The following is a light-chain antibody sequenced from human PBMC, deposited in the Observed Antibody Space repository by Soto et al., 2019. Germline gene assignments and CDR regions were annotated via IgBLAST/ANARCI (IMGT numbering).Light chain of an antibody. CDR1: QSVSSNY. V-gene: IGKV3-20*01. CDR3: QQYGSSPFT. CDR2: GSS. J-gene: IGKJ5*01. Sequence: EIVLTQSPGTLSLSPGDRATLSCRASQSVSSNYVAWYQQKPRRAPRLLTHGSSSRATGIPDRFSGRGFGTDFTLVISRLEPEDFAVYYCQQYGSSPFTFGQGTRLEI.